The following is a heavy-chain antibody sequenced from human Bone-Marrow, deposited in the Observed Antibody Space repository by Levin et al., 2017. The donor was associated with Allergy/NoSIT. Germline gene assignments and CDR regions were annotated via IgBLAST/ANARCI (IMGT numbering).Heavy chain of an antibody. Sequence: GGSLRLSCAASGFTFSDHYMEWVRQAPGKGLEWVGRSRSKADNYDTEYAAPVRGRFTISRDESKNSVFLQMDSLKTEDAAVYYCVRDLTPYYYGMDVWGQGTTVIVSS. J-gene: IGHJ6*02. V-gene: IGHV3-72*01. CDR1: GFTFSDHY. CDR2: SRSKADNYDT. CDR3: VRDLTPYYYGMDV.